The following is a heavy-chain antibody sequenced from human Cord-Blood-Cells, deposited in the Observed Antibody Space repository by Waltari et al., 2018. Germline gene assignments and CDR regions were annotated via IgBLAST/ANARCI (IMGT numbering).Heavy chain of an antibody. Sequence: EVQLVESGGGLVQPGGSLRLSCAASGFPFSSYWMSWVRQAPGKGLEWVANIKQDGSEKYYVDSVKGRFTISRDNAKNSLYLQMNSLRAEDTAVYYCARSPDRAFDYWGQGTLVTVSS. J-gene: IGHJ4*02. CDR3: ARSPDRAFDY. CDR1: GFPFSSYW. CDR2: IKQDGSEK. V-gene: IGHV3-7*01.